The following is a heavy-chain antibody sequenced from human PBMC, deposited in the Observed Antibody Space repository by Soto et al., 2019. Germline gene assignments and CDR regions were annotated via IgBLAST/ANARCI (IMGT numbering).Heavy chain of an antibody. CDR1: DGSIRRYY. V-gene: IGHV4-59*01. D-gene: IGHD1-1*01. CDR2: IYNSGST. J-gene: IGHJ5*02. Sequence: SETLSLTCKVSDGSIRRYYCSWIRQPPGKGLEWIGYIYNSGSTNYNPSLRSRVTISVDTSKNQFSLKLTSVIAADTAVYYCATLTTYNWFDPWGQGTLVTVSS. CDR3: ATLTTYNWFDP.